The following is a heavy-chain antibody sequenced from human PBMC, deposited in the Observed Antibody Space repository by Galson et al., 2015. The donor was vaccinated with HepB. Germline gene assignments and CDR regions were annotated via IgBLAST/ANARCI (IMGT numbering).Heavy chain of an antibody. CDR2: ISSRSIYT. J-gene: IGHJ6*02. D-gene: IGHD4-17*01. CDR1: GFSFSDFS. Sequence: SLRLSCAASGFSFSDFSMSWIRQAPGKGLEWVSYISSRSIYTTYADSVKGRFTISRYNAKNSLHLQMNSLRAEDTAVYFRAREQADDYGDYLDHSYGMDVWGQGTTVTVS. CDR3: AREQADDYGDYLDHSYGMDV. V-gene: IGHV3-11*06.